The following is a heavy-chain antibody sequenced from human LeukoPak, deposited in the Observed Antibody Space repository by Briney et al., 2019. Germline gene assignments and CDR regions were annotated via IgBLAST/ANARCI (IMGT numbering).Heavy chain of an antibody. D-gene: IGHD3-22*01. J-gene: IGHJ4*02. CDR3: ARDTISNYYDSTGYFSY. Sequence: ASVTVSFKASGYTFTSYGINWVRQAPGQGLEWMGWISAYNGNTNYAQKLQGRVTMTTDTSTSTVYMELRSLRSDDTAVYYCARDTISNYYDSTGYFSYWGQGTLVTVSS. CDR1: GYTFTSYG. V-gene: IGHV1-18*01. CDR2: ISAYNGNT.